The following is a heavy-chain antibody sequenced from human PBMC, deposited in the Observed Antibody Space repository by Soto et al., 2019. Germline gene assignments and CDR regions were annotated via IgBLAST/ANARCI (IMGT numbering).Heavy chain of an antibody. CDR1: GFPSGRDW. V-gene: IGHV3-74*01. D-gene: IGHD3-22*01. J-gene: IGHJ4*02. CDR2: ISSDGTRT. Sequence: AGGSLRLSCVASGFPSGRDWMHWVRQVPGGGLEWLSSISSDGTRTNYAAAAKGRFTMSRDNAKNTLYLQMKSLRVDDTAVYYCAREGFFYYNSAGHYYFDYWGQGTLVTVSS. CDR3: AREGFFYYNSAGHYYFDY.